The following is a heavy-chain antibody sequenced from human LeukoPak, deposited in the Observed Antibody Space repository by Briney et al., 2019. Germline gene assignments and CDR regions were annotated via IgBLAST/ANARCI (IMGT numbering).Heavy chain of an antibody. Sequence: SETLSLTCTVSGDSISSSSPYWGWIRQPPGKGLEWIGSIYYSGRTYDNPSLKSRVTISVDTSKSLFSLKLNSVTAADTAVYYCARHTVWVGYDWGQGTLVTVSS. CDR2: IYYSGRT. CDR3: ARHTVWVGYD. V-gene: IGHV4-39*01. D-gene: IGHD5-12*01. CDR1: GDSISSSSPY. J-gene: IGHJ4*02.